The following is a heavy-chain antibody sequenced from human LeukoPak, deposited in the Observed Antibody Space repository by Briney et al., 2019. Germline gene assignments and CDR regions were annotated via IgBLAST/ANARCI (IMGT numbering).Heavy chain of an antibody. J-gene: IGHJ1*01. D-gene: IGHD4-11*01. V-gene: IGHV3-7*01. CDR3: ATYSTRNAREFQS. CDR1: GFTFSNYW. Sequence: GGSLRLSCEGSGFTFSNYWMTWVRQAPEKGLEWVANIKTDASEKYYADSVKGRFTISRDNAKMSLYLQMNSLRVEDTAVYYCATYSTRNAREFQSWGQGTLVTVSS. CDR2: IKTDASEK.